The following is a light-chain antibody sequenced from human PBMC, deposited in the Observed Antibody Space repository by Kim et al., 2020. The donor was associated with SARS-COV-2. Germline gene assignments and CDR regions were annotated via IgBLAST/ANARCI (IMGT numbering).Light chain of an antibody. CDR2: DVD. J-gene: IGLJ3*02. CDR1: SSDVGTYDY. Sequence: QSITISCTRMSSDVGTYDYVSWFQHHPGRVPKLIIFDVDKRPSGMSAHFSGSKSGNTASLTISGLQAEDEATYYCASYTSVTTSLVFGGGTQLTVL. CDR3: ASYTSVTTSLV. V-gene: IGLV2-14*03.